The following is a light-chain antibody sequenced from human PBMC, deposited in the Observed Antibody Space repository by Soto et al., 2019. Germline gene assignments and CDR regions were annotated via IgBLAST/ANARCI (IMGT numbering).Light chain of an antibody. CDR2: GAS. CDR3: QQYGSSPQVT. Sequence: EIVLTQSPGTVSLSPGERATLSCRASQSVSSSYLAWYQQKPGQAPRLLIYGASSRATGIPDRFSGSGSGTDFTLTISRLEPEAFAVYYCQQYGSSPQVTFGPGTKVDIK. V-gene: IGKV3-20*01. CDR1: QSVSSSY. J-gene: IGKJ3*01.